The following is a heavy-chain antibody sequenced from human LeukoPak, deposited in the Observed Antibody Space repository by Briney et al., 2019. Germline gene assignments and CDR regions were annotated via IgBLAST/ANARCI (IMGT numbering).Heavy chain of an antibody. V-gene: IGHV4-34*01. Sequence: SETLSLTCAVYGGSFSGYYWGWIRQPPGKGLEWIGEINHSGSTNYNPSLKSRVTISVDTSKNQFSLKLSSVTAADTAVYYCARGSRTYYDFWSGYYQNWFDPWGQGTLVTVSS. CDR1: GGSFSGYY. CDR2: INHSGST. D-gene: IGHD3-3*01. J-gene: IGHJ5*02. CDR3: ARGSRTYYDFWSGYYQNWFDP.